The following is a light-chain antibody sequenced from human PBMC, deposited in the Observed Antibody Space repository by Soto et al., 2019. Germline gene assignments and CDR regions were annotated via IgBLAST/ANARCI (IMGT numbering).Light chain of an antibody. CDR1: SGHSNYA. CDR2: LNSDGRH. Sequence: QLVLTQSPSASASLGASVTLTCTLSSGHSNYAIAWHQQQPEKGPRYLMKLNSDGRHSKGDGLPDRFSGSSSGAERYLTISSLQSEDEADYYCQTWGTGIQVFGGGTQLTVL. J-gene: IGLJ2*01. V-gene: IGLV4-69*01. CDR3: QTWGTGIQV.